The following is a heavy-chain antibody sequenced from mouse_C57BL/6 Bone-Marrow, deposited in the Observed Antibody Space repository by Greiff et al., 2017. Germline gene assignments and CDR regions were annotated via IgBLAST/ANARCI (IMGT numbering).Heavy chain of an antibody. CDR3: ARYRYGSSFAY. CDR1: GFTFSSYA. Sequence: EVMLVESGGGLVKPGGSLKLSCAASGFTFSSYAMSWVRQTPEKRLEWVATISDGGSYTYYPDNVKGRFTISRDNAKNNLYLQMSHLKSEDTAMYYCARYRYGSSFAYWGQGTLVTVST. J-gene: IGHJ3*01. V-gene: IGHV5-4*03. D-gene: IGHD1-1*01. CDR2: ISDGGSYT.